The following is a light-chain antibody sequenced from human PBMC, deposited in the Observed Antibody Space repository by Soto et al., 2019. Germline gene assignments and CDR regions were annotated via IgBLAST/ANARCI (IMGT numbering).Light chain of an antibody. CDR2: DVS. V-gene: IGLV2-14*01. J-gene: IGLJ1*01. Sequence: QSALPHPASVSRSPGQSITNSCTGTSSDVGGYNYVSWYQQHPGKAPKLMIYDVSNRPSGVSNRFSGSKSGNTASLTISGLQAEDEADYYCSSYTSSSTLFYVFGTGTKVNVL. CDR1: SSDVGGYNY. CDR3: SSYTSSSTLFYV.